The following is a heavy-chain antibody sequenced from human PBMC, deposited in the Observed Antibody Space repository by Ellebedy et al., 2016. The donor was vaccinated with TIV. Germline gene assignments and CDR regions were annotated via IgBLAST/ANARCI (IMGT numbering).Heavy chain of an antibody. J-gene: IGHJ4*02. CDR2: ISRSGGST. Sequence: GESLKISCAASGFTFSNYAMSWVRQAPGKGLDWVSAISRSGGSTYYAGSVKGRFTISRDNSKDPLYLQMNSLRAEDTAVYYCANVYSSTWADSWGQGTLVIVSS. V-gene: IGHV3-23*01. D-gene: IGHD6-13*01. CDR1: GFTFSNYA. CDR3: ANVYSSTWADS.